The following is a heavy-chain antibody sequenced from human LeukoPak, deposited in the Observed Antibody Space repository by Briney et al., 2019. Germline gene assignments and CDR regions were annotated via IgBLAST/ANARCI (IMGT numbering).Heavy chain of an antibody. CDR3: AREPLLWFGERRRAFDP. V-gene: IGHV4-61*02. CDR2: IYTSGST. J-gene: IGHJ5*02. D-gene: IGHD3-10*01. Sequence: SQTLSLTCTVSGVSISSGSYYWSWIRQPAGKGLEWIGRIYTSGSTNYNPSLKSRVTISVDTSKNQFSSNLSSVTAADTAVYYCAREPLLWFGERRRAFDPWGQGNLVTVSS. CDR1: GVSISSGSYY.